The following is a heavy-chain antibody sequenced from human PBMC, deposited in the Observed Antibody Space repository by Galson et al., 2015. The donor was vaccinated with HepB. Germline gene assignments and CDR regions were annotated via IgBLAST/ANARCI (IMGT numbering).Heavy chain of an antibody. CDR1: GFTFSNAW. CDR2: IKSKTDGGTT. CDR3: TTARLRYFDWSTRDAFDI. V-gene: IGHV3-15*01. J-gene: IGHJ3*02. D-gene: IGHD3-9*01. Sequence: LRLSCAASGFTFSNAWMSWVRQAPGKGLEWVGRIKSKTDGGTTDYAAPVKGRFTISRDDSKNTLYLQMNSLKTEDTAVYYCTTARLRYFDWSTRDAFDIWGQGTMVTVSS.